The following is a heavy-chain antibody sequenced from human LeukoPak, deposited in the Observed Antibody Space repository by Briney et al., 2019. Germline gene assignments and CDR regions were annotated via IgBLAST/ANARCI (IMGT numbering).Heavy chain of an antibody. CDR2: ISYDGSNK. CDR3: ARCIAARPSGYYYYGMDV. J-gene: IGHJ6*02. V-gene: IGHV3-30-3*01. D-gene: IGHD6-6*01. CDR1: GFTFSSYA. Sequence: GRSLRLSCAASGFTFSSYAMHWVRQAPGKGLEWVAVISYDGSNKYHADSVKGRFTISRDNSKNTLYLQMNSLRAEDTAVYYCARCIAARPSGYYYYGMDVWGQGTTVTVSS.